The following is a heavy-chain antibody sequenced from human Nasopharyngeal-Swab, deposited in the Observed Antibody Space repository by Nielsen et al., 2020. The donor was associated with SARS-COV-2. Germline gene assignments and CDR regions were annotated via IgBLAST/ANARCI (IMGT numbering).Heavy chain of an antibody. CDR1: GFTFSSYG. V-gene: IGHV3-33*01. Sequence: GESLKISCAASGFTFSSYGMHWVRQAPGKGLEWVAVIWYDGSNKYYADSAKGRFTISRDNSKNTLYLQMNSLRAEDTAVYYCARGEHVDIVAHYMDVWGKGTTVTVSS. J-gene: IGHJ6*03. CDR3: ARGEHVDIVAHYMDV. D-gene: IGHD5-12*01. CDR2: IWYDGSNK.